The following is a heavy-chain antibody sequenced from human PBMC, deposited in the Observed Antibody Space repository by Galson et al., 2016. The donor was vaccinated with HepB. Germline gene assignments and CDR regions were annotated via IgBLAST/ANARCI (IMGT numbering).Heavy chain of an antibody. V-gene: IGHV4-59*08. J-gene: IGHJ3*02. CDR2: AYYTGNT. CDR3: TRRRRAFDI. Sequence: SETLSLTYNVSGDSIIPYYWSWIRQPPGKGLEWIGYAYYTGNTNYNPSFKSRVSISVDVSREQFSLRLTSVTAADTAMYFCTRRRRAFDIWGQGAMVIVSS. CDR1: GDSIIPYY.